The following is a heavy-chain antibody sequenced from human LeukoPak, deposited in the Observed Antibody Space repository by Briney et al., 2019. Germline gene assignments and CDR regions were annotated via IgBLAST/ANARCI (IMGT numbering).Heavy chain of an antibody. D-gene: IGHD2-2*02. V-gene: IGHV4-30-2*01. J-gene: IGHJ4*02. CDR2: IYHSGST. Sequence: SQTLSLTCAVSGGSISSGGYSWSWILQPPGKGLEWIGYIYHSGSTYYNPSLKSRVTISVDTSKNQFSLKLSSVTAADTAVYFFAGGPGIRYCSSTSCYRPPQYEYWGQGTLVTVSS. CDR1: GGSISSGGYS. CDR3: AGGPGIRYCSSTSCYRPPQYEY.